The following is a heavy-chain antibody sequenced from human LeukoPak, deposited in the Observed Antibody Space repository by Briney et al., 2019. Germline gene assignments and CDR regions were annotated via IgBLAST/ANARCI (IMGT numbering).Heavy chain of an antibody. CDR3: ARGGWSIDY. D-gene: IGHD6-19*01. V-gene: IGHV3-48*03. CDR1: GFTFSSYE. CDR2: ISSSGSTI. J-gene: IGHJ4*02. Sequence: PGGSLRLSCAASGFTFSSYEMNWVRQAPGKGLEWVSYISSSGSTIYYADSVKGRFTISRDNAKNSLYLQMSSLRVDDTAIYYCARGGWSIDYWGQGTLVTVSS.